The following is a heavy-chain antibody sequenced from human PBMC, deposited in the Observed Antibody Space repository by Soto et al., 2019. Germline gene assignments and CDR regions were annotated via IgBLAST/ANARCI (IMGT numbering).Heavy chain of an antibody. V-gene: IGHV3-30*18. Sequence: QVQLVESGGGVVQPGRSLRLSCAASGFSFSTTGMHWVRQAPGKGLEWVEMISHDGGAKYYADSVKGRFTITRDDSKNTLYLQMNSLRPEDTAVYYCAKDLYSSDWYNYFDPWGQGTLVTVSS. CDR3: AKDLYSSDWYNYFDP. CDR2: ISHDGGAK. CDR1: GFSFSTTG. D-gene: IGHD6-19*01. J-gene: IGHJ5*02.